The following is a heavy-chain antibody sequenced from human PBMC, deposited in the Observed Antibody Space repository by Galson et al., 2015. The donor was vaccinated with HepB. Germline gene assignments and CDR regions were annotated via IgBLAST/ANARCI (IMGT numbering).Heavy chain of an antibody. CDR1: GFTFSSYS. CDR2: ISSSSSYI. Sequence: SLRLSCAASGFTFSSYSMNWVRRAPGKGLEWVSSISSSSSYIYYADSVKGRFTISRDNAKNSLYLQMNSLRAEDTAVYYCARDLWCSSTSCSYGMDVWGQGTMVTVSS. CDR3: ARDLWCSSTSCSYGMDV. D-gene: IGHD2-2*01. V-gene: IGHV3-21*01. J-gene: IGHJ6*02.